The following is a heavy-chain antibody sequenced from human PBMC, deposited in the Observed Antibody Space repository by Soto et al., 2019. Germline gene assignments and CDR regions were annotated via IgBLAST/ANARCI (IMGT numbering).Heavy chain of an antibody. D-gene: IGHD3-10*01. V-gene: IGHV4-30-4*01. CDR2: IYYSGST. J-gene: IGHJ6*02. Sequence: QVQLQESGPGLVKPSQTLSLTCTVSGGSISSGDYYWSWIRQPPGKGLEWIGYIYYSGSTYYNPSLKSRVTISVDTSKNQFSLKLSSVTAADTAVYYCARDRGTISGGSPGRYYYYGMDVWGQGTTVTVSS. CDR1: GGSISSGDYY. CDR3: ARDRGTISGGSPGRYYYYGMDV.